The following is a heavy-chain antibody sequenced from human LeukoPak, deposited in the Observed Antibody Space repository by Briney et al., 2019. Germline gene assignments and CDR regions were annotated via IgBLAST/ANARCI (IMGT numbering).Heavy chain of an antibody. Sequence: GALRLSCAASGFTFSDEYMSWIRQAPGKGLEWVSAISGSGGSTYYADSVKGRFTISRDNSKNTLYLQMNSPRAEDTAVYYCAKLLDYGDYEQYYFDYWGQGTLVTVSS. J-gene: IGHJ4*02. CDR2: ISGSGGST. V-gene: IGHV3-23*01. D-gene: IGHD4-17*01. CDR3: AKLLDYGDYEQYYFDY. CDR1: GFTFSDEY.